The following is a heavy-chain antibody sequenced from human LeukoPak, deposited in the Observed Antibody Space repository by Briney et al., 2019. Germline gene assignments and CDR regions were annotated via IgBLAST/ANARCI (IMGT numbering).Heavy chain of an antibody. J-gene: IGHJ4*02. CDR3: ARGGIAVALDY. D-gene: IGHD6-19*01. CDR2: INQGGSEK. V-gene: IGHV3-7*01. CDR1: GFTFSSSW. Sequence: GGSLRLSCAASGFTFSSSWMSWVRQAPGKGLEWVATINQGGSEKYYVDSVKGRFTISRDNSKNTLYLQMNSLRAEDTAVYYCARGGIAVALDYWGQGTLVTVSS.